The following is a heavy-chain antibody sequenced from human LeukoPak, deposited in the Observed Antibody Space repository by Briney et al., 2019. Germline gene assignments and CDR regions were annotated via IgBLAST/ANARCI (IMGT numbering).Heavy chain of an antibody. Sequence: GGSLRLSCAASGFTFSTYAMHWVRQAPGKGLEWVSVIYGSGSTYYTDSVKGRFTISRDNSKNTLYLQMNSLRAGDTAVYYCARETSGSAGYWGQGTLVTVSS. CDR1: GFTFSTYA. CDR2: IYGSGST. D-gene: IGHD5-12*01. J-gene: IGHJ4*02. CDR3: ARETSGSAGY. V-gene: IGHV3-53*01.